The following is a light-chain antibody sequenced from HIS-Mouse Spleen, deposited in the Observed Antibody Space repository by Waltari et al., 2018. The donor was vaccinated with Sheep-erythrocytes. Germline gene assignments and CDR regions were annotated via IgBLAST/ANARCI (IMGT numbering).Light chain of an antibody. J-gene: IGLJ2*01. V-gene: IGLV2-14*01. CDR2: EVS. CDR1: SSDVGGYNY. CDR3: SSYTSSSTQV. Sequence: QPALTQPASVSGSPGQSITISCTGTSSDVGGYNYVSWYQQHPGKAPNLMIYEVSNRPSGVSNRFSGSKSGNTASLTISGLQAEDEADYYCSSYTSSSTQVFGGGTKLTVL.